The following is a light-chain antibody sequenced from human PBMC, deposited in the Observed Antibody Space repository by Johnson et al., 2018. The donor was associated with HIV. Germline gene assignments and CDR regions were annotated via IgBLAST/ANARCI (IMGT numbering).Light chain of an antibody. CDR3: GTWDSSLSAHFV. Sequence: QSVLTQPPSVSAAPGQKVTISCSGSSSNIGNNYVSWYQQLPGTAPKLLIYDNNKRPSGIPDRFSGSKSGTSATLGITGLQTGAEADYYCGTWDSSLSAHFVFGTGTRVTV. V-gene: IGLV1-51*01. CDR1: SSNIGNNY. J-gene: IGLJ1*01. CDR2: DNN.